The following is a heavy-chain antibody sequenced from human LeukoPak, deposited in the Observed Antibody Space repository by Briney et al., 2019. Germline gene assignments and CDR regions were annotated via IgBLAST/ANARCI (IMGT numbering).Heavy chain of an antibody. CDR2: INHSGST. CDR3: ARGQDIVVVVAATGAFDI. V-gene: IGHV4-34*01. CDR1: GGSFSGYY. D-gene: IGHD2-15*01. Sequence: SETLSLTCAVYGGSFSGYYWSWSRQPPGKGLEWIGEINHSGSTNYNPSLKSRVTISVDTSKNQFSLKLSSVTAADTAMYYCARGQDIVVVVAATGAFDIWGQGTMVTVSS. J-gene: IGHJ3*02.